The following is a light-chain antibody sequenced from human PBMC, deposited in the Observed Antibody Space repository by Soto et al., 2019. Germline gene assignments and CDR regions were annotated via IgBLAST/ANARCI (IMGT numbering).Light chain of an antibody. V-gene: IGKV1-5*03. Sequence: DIQMTQSPSTLSASVGDRVTITCRASQSISTRLAWYQQKPGRAPNLLIYKASDLKTGVPSRFSGSGSGTEFILSITTLQPDDFATYYCQHSGTFGQGTKVEIK. J-gene: IGKJ1*01. CDR3: QHSGT. CDR1: QSISTR. CDR2: KAS.